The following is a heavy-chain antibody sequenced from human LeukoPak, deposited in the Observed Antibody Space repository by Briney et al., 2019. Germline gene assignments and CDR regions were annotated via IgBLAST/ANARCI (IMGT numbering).Heavy chain of an antibody. CDR2: ISGSGGST. Sequence: PGGSLRLSCAASGFTFSSYAMSWVRQAPGKGLEWVSAISGSGGSTYYADSVKGRFTISRDNSKNTLYLQMNSLRAEDTAVYYCAKDPGDSYLYYYGMDVWGQGTTVTVSS. CDR1: GFTFSSYA. V-gene: IGHV3-23*01. D-gene: IGHD2-21*02. CDR3: AKDPGDSYLYYYGMDV. J-gene: IGHJ6*02.